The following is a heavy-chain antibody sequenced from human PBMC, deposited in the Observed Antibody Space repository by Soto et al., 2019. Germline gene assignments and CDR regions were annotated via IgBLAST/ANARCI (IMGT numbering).Heavy chain of an antibody. Sequence: SETLSLTCTVSGGSISSYYWSWIRQPPGKGLEWIGYIYYSGSTNYNPSLRSRVTISVDTSKNQFSLKLSSVTAADTAVYYCARGIDYWGQGTLVTVSS. J-gene: IGHJ4*02. CDR3: ARGIDY. CDR1: GGSISSYY. V-gene: IGHV4-59*01. CDR2: IYYSGST.